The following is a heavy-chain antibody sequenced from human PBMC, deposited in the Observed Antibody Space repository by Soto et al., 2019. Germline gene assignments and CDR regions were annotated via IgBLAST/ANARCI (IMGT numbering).Heavy chain of an antibody. CDR2: ISYDGSNQ. J-gene: IGHJ4*02. V-gene: IGHV3-30*03. CDR3: ARDQASGQGSFDS. Sequence: GGSLRLSCAASGFTFNIYGMHWVRQAPDKGLEWVALISYDGSNQYYADSVKGRFTISRDNSKNTLFLQMNSLRADDTAVYYCARDQASGQGSFDSWGQGTLVTVSS. CDR1: GFTFNIYG.